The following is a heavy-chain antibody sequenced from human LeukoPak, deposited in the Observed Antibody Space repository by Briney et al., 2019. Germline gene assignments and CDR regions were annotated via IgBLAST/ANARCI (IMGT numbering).Heavy chain of an antibody. CDR3: AALPPSTGPTREWFDP. Sequence: GASVKVSCKISGYTFTDFYMHWVQQAPEKGLEWMGLVDPEDGETLYAEKFQGGVTITADTSTDTAYMELSSLRSEDTALYYCAALPPSTGPTREWFDPWGQGTLVTVSP. CDR2: VDPEDGET. D-gene: IGHD1-14*01. CDR1: GYTFTDFY. J-gene: IGHJ5*02. V-gene: IGHV1-69-2*01.